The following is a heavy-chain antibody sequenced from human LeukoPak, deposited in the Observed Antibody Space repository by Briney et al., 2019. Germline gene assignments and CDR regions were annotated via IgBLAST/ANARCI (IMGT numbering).Heavy chain of an antibody. J-gene: IGHJ6*03. D-gene: IGHD2-2*01. V-gene: IGHV1-69*05. CDR1: GATFSSYA. CDR3: ARYCSSTSCYRYMDV. CDR2: IMPILGTA. Sequence: GASVKLSCKASGATFSSYAISWVGQAPGPRLEGRGGIMPILGTASYAQTSQRRGPITTDTYTSTAYMELSSLRSEDTAVYYCARYCSSTSCYRYMDVWGKGTTVTVSS.